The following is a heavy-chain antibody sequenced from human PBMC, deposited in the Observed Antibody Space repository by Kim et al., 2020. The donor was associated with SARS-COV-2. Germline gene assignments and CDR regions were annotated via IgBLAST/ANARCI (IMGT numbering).Heavy chain of an antibody. V-gene: IGHV3-23*05. CDR3: TRGTVSAWYDF. CDR2: IT. J-gene: IGHJ5*01. D-gene: IGHD2-2*01. Sequence: ITYYADSVKGRFTISRDNSKDILYLKMNDLRAEDTALYFCTRGTVSAWYDFWGQGTLVTVSS.